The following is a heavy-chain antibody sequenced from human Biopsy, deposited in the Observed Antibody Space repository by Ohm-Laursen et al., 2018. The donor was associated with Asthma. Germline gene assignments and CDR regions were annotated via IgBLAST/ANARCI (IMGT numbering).Heavy chain of an antibody. D-gene: IGHD6-19*01. J-gene: IGHJ6*01. CDR1: GYSLTDLS. CDR2: HDHEEGGT. CDR3: ARCQVGYSSGWSLLLKKIYYSGMDV. V-gene: IGHV1-24*01. Sequence: SSVKVSCKISGYSLTDLSTHWVRQAPGQGLEWMGGHDHEEGGTVNARRFQGRVTITADESTSTAYMEVTSLRSEDTAIYYCARCQVGYSSGWSLLLKKIYYSGMDVWGQGTAVTVSS.